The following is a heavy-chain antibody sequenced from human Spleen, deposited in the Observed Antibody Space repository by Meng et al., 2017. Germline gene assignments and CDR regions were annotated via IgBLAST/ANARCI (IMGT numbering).Heavy chain of an antibody. Sequence: QVQLPPWGAGLLKPSAALSLTCAVYGWSFSGYYWSWIRQPPGKGLEWIGEINHSGSTNYNPSLKSRVTISVDTSKNQFSLKLSSVTAADTAVYYCAANSVTTLYFWGQGTLVTVSS. V-gene: IGHV4-34*01. J-gene: IGHJ4*02. CDR1: GWSFSGYY. CDR3: AANSVTTLYF. D-gene: IGHD4-17*01. CDR2: INHSGST.